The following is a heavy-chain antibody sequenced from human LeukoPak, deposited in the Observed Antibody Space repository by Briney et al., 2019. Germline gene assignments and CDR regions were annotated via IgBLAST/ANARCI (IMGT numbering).Heavy chain of an antibody. CDR2: VYWDDDM. V-gene: IGHV2-5*02. CDR3: EHSTFGIAAAPEYFQH. D-gene: IGHD6-13*01. CDR1: GFSLRTSGVG. J-gene: IGHJ1*01. Sequence: ESGPTLVNPTQTRTLTCTFSGFSLRTSGVGVGRIRQPPGKALEWLALVYWDDDMRYSPPLESRLSITKDTSNNQVVLTMTNMDPGNAATYFWEHSTFGIAAAPEYFQHWGQGTLVTVSS.